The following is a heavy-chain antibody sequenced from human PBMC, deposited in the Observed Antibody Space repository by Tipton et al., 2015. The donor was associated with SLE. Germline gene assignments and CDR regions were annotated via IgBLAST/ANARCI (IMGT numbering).Heavy chain of an antibody. J-gene: IGHJ5*02. D-gene: IGHD4-11*01. CDR1: GASISNVGHY. CDR3: ARVTTNVDP. V-gene: IGHV4-31*03. Sequence: TLSLTCSVSGASISNVGHYWSWIRHHPGKGLEWIGYIYYSGSTYYNPSLKSRLSISVDTSKNQFSLNLRYVTAADTAVYYCARVTTNVDPWGQGTLVTVSS. CDR2: IYYSGST.